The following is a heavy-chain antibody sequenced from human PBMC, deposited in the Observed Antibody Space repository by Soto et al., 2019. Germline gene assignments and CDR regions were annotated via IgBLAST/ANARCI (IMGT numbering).Heavy chain of an antibody. Sequence: PGGSLRLSCVASGFTFSTYTMSWVRQAPGKGLEWVSVISGSGGSPSYADSVQGRFSISRDNPKNTLYLQMNSLRGEDTAMYYCAKASCSTTNCYVPDYWGQGTXVTVSS. CDR1: GFTFSTYT. V-gene: IGHV3-23*01. D-gene: IGHD2-2*01. CDR2: ISGSGGSP. CDR3: AKASCSTTNCYVPDY. J-gene: IGHJ4*02.